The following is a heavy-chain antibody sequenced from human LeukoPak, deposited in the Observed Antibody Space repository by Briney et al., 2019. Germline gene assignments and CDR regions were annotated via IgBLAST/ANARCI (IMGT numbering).Heavy chain of an antibody. CDR1: GGSISSSSYY. V-gene: IGHV4-39*07. CDR3: ARNVAGEPFDY. D-gene: IGHD1-14*01. J-gene: IGHJ4*02. CDR2: IYYSGST. Sequence: SETLSLTCTVSGGSISSSSYYWGWIRQPPGKGLEWIGSIYYSGSTYYNPSLKSRVTISVDTSKNQFSLKLSSVTAADTAVYYCARNVAGEPFDYWGQGTLVTVSS.